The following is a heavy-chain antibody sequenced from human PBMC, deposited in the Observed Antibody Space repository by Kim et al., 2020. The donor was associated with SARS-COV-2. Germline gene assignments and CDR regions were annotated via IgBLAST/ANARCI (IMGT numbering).Heavy chain of an antibody. V-gene: IGHV4-59*13. CDR1: GGSISSYY. J-gene: IGHJ4*02. CDR3: ARAPLWQQLVPDY. Sequence: SETLSLTCTVSGGSISSYYWSWIRQPPGKGLEWIGYIYYSGSTNYNPSLKSRVTISVDTSKNQFSLKLSSVTAADTAVYYCARAPLWQQLVPDYWGQGTLVTVSS. D-gene: IGHD6-13*01. CDR2: IYYSGST.